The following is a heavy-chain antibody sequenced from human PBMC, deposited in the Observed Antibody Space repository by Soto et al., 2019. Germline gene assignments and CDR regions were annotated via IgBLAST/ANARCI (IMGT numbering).Heavy chain of an antibody. CDR3: ARENRDYSGYDWLFDY. Sequence: PSETLSLTCTVSGGSVSSGSYYWSWIRQPPGKGLEWIGYIYYSGSTNYNPSLKSRVTISVDTSKNQFSLKLSSVTVADTAVYYCARENRDYSGYDWLFDYWGQGTLVTVSS. D-gene: IGHD5-12*01. J-gene: IGHJ4*02. CDR1: GGSVSSGSYY. V-gene: IGHV4-61*01. CDR2: IYYSGST.